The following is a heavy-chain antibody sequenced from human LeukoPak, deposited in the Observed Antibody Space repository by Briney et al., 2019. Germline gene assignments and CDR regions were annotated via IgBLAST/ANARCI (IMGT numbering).Heavy chain of an antibody. CDR1: GFTFSSYG. D-gene: IGHD2-8*01. CDR2: IWYDGSNK. Sequence: GGSLRLSCAASGFTFSSYGMHWVRQAPGKGLEWVAVIWYDGSNKYYADSVKGRFTISRDNSKNTLYLKMNSLRAEDTAVYYCARANVGYIKTNYYYYMDVWGKGTTVTVSS. J-gene: IGHJ6*03. V-gene: IGHV3-33*08. CDR3: ARANVGYIKTNYYYYMDV.